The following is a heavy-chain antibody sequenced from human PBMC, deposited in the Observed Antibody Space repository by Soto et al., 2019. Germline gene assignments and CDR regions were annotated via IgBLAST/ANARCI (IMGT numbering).Heavy chain of an antibody. CDR2: IYYRGNT. CDR3: ARLEGLATISYYFDY. V-gene: IGHV4-39*01. Sequence: QLQLQESGPGLVKPSETLSLTCSVSGDSINSDSYYWGWIRQPPGKGLEWIGRIYYRGNTYYNPSLKTPGTISLDKSKSHFSLKLNSVTAADSAVYFCARLEGLATISYYFDYWGQGTLVTVSS. J-gene: IGHJ4*02. CDR1: GDSINSDSYY. D-gene: IGHD3-9*01.